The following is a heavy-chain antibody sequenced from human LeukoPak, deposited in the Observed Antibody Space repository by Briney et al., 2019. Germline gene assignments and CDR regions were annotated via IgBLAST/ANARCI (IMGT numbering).Heavy chain of an antibody. V-gene: IGHV2-70*11. D-gene: IGHD1-20*01. CDR1: GFSLSTSGMW. CDR2: IDWDDDK. CDR3: ARIRITGTTAID. J-gene: IGHJ4*02. Sequence: SGPTLVNPTQTLTLTCTFSGFSLSTSGMWVSWIRQSPGKALEWLARIDWDDDKYYSTSLKTRLTISKDTSKNQVVLTMTNMDPVDTATYYCARIRITGTTAIDWGQGTLVTVSS.